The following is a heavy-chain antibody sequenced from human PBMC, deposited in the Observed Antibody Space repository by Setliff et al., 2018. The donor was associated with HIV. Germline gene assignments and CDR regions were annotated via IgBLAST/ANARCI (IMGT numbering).Heavy chain of an antibody. J-gene: IGHJ4*02. CDR3: ARGDFYCGTDCYWSSFDY. CDR1: GGSMSTYY. V-gene: IGHV4-4*08. Sequence: KTSETLSLTCTVSGGSMSTYYWSWIRQPPGKGLEWIGYIYTSGSTNYNPSLRSRVTISVDTSKNHFSLRLSSVTAADTAVYYCARGDFYCGTDCYWSSFDYWGQGILVTVSS. D-gene: IGHD2-21*02. CDR2: IYTSGST.